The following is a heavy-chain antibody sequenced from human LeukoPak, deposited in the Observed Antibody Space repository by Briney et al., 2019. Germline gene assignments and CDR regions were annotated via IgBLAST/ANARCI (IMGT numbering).Heavy chain of an antibody. Sequence: GGSLRLSCAASGFTFSSYSMNWIRQAPGKGLDWLSYISISGSDTFYADSVSGRFTISRDNAKNSLFLQMNSLRVEDTAVYYCARGNNTFEMATLALDHWGQGALVTVSS. CDR3: ARGNNTFEMATLALDH. CDR2: ISISGSDT. CDR1: GFTFSSYS. D-gene: IGHD5-24*01. J-gene: IGHJ4*02. V-gene: IGHV3-21*05.